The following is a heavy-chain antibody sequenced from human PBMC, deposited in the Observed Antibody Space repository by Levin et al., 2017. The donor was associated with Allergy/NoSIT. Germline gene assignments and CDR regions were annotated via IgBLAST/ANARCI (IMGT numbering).Heavy chain of an antibody. D-gene: IGHD5-24*01. CDR3: ARHIIGYNDCHFHS. CDR1: GGSISGYY. CDR2: INHRGRT. V-gene: IGHV4-59*01. Sequence: SQTLSLTCTVSGGSISGYYWSWIRQAPGRGLEWIAYINHRGRTNYNPSLKTRVTISLDTSKNQFSLTLSSVTAADTAVYYCARHIIGYNDCHFHSWGQGILVTVSS. J-gene: IGHJ4*02.